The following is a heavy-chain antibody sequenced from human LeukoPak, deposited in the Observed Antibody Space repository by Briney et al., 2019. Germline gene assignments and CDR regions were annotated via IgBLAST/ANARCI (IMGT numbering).Heavy chain of an antibody. D-gene: IGHD6-19*01. CDR2: ISSSSSYI. CDR1: GFAFSSYS. Sequence: GGSLRLSCAASGFAFSSYSMNWVRQAPGKGLEWVSSISSSSSYIYYADSVKGRFTISRDNAKNSLYLQMNSLRAEDMAVYYCARDMASIAVAGWWDYWGQGTLVTVSS. CDR3: ARDMASIAVAGWWDY. J-gene: IGHJ4*02. V-gene: IGHV3-21*01.